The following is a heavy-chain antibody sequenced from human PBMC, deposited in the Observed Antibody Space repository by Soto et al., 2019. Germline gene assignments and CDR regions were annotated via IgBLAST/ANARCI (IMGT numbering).Heavy chain of an antibody. Sequence: SETLSLTCAVYGGSFSGYYWSWIRQPPGKGLEWIGEINHSGSTNYNPSLKSRVTISVDTSKNQFSLKLSSVTAADTAVYYCARAARVRGDYYYYMDVWGKGTTVTVSS. J-gene: IGHJ6*03. CDR2: INHSGST. V-gene: IGHV4-34*01. D-gene: IGHD3-10*01. CDR3: ARAARVRGDYYYYMDV. CDR1: GGSFSGYY.